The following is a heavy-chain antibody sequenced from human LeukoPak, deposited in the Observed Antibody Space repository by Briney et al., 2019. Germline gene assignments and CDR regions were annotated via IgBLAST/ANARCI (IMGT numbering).Heavy chain of an antibody. V-gene: IGHV4-4*07. Sequence: SETLSLTCIISGGSIGPYYWSWIRQAAGKGPEWIGRIYTTGTADYNPSLKGRVFLSVDTSKNQFSLKVTSVTAADTAVYYCARGDDGTDTFDIWGQGTMVTVSS. CDR2: IYTTGTA. J-gene: IGHJ3*02. CDR1: GGSIGPYY. CDR3: ARGDDGTDTFDI. D-gene: IGHD1-14*01.